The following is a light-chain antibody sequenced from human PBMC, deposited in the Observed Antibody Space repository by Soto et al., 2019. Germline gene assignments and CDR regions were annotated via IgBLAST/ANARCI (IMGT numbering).Light chain of an antibody. CDR2: DAS. J-gene: IGKJ1*01. CDR1: QSVSSN. Sequence: ETVMTQSPATLSVSPGERPTLSCRASQSVSSNLAWYQQKPGQAPRLLIYDASTRATGIPARFSGSGSGTEFTLIISNLQPEDFALYYCHQYLNWPQAFGQGTKVEIK. V-gene: IGKV3-15*01. CDR3: HQYLNWPQA.